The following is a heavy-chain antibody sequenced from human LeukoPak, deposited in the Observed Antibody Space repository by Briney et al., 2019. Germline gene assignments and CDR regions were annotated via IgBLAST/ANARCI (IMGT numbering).Heavy chain of an antibody. J-gene: IGHJ4*02. CDR3: TRDSWGLPVFDY. D-gene: IGHD7-27*01. CDR2: ISSSSGTI. CDR1: GFTFSTYS. Sequence: GGSLRLPCAASGFTFSTYSMNWVRQAPGKGLEWVSYISSSSGTIYYADSVKGRFTISRDNAKNSLYLQMNSLKTEDTAMYYCTRDSWGLPVFDYWGQGTLVTVSS. V-gene: IGHV3-48*04.